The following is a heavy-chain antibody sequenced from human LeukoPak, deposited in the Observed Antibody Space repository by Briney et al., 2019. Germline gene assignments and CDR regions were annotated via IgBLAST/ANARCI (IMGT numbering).Heavy chain of an antibody. CDR2: INQDGGAK. J-gene: IGHJ4*02. V-gene: IGHV3-7*01. Sequence: GGSLRLSCAASGFTFRNYYMSWVRQAPGKGLEWVANINQDGGAKYYVDSVKGRFTISRDNAKKSLYLQMNSLTAEDTAVYYCARDLYSSGWSNYFDYWGQGTLVTVSS. CDR1: GFTFRNYY. D-gene: IGHD6-19*01. CDR3: ARDLYSSGWSNYFDY.